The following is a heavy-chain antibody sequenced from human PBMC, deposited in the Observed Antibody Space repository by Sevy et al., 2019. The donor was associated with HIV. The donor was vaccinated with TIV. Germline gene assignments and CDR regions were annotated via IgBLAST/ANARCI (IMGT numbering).Heavy chain of an antibody. Sequence: GGSLRLSCAASGFTFSSYGMHWVRQAPGKGLEWVAVISYDGSNKYYADSVKGRFTISRDNSKNTLYLQMNSLRAEDTAVDYCAKDWEFGYYDSSGYYGGIDYWGQGTLVTFSS. V-gene: IGHV3-30*18. CDR1: GFTFSSYG. CDR2: ISYDGSNK. D-gene: IGHD3-22*01. J-gene: IGHJ4*02. CDR3: AKDWEFGYYDSSGYYGGIDY.